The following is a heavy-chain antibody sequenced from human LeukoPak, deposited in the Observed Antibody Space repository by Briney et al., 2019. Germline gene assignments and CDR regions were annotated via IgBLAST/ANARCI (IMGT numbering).Heavy chain of an antibody. D-gene: IGHD6-6*01. Sequence: SETLSLTCTVSGGSISSGTHYWGWIRQPPGKGLQWIGSIYYSGSTYYNPSLKSRVTISVDTSKNQFSLKLSSVTAADTAVYYCARDRLGAGYSSSWEFDYWGQGTLVTVSS. CDR1: GGSISSGTHY. CDR3: ARDRLGAGYSSSWEFDY. J-gene: IGHJ4*02. V-gene: IGHV4-39*07. CDR2: IYYSGST.